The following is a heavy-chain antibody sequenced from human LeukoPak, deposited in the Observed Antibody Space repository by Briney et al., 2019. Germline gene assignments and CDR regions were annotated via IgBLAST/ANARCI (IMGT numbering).Heavy chain of an antibody. Sequence: GESLKISCKGSGYSFTTYWIGWVRQMPGKGLGWMGIIYPGDSDTRYSTSFQGQVTISAHKSTSTTSLHWRSLKPSATALLPSPRHWDTGVPFDYWGKGTLVTVSS. D-gene: IGHD1-26*01. CDR1: GYSFTTYW. CDR2: IYPGDSDT. CDR3: PRHWDTGVPFDY. V-gene: IGHV5-51*01. J-gene: IGHJ4*02.